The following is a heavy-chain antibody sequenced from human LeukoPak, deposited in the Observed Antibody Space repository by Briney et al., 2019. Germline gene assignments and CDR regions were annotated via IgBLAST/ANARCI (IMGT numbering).Heavy chain of an antibody. V-gene: IGHV1-2*02. D-gene: IGHD3-22*01. CDR1: GYTFTGYY. J-gene: IGHJ3*02. CDR2: INPNSGGT. Sequence: ASVKVSCKASGYTFTGYYMHWVRQAPGQGLEWMGWINPNSGGTNYAQKFQGRVTMTTDTSTSTAYMELRSLRSDDTAVYYCASLKNYYDSSGNLVTDAFDIWGQGTMVTVSS. CDR3: ASLKNYYDSSGNLVTDAFDI.